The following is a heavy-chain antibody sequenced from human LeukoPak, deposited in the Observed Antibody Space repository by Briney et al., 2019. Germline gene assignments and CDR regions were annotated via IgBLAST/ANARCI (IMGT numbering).Heavy chain of an antibody. CDR2: IYYSGST. J-gene: IGHJ3*02. V-gene: IGHV4-59*01. CDR3: ATRFDAFDI. Sequence: SETLSLTCTVSADSISSYYWSWIRQPPGKGLEWIGYIYYSGSTNYNPSLKSRVTISVDTSKNQFSLKLSSVTAADTAVYYCATRFDAFDIWGQGTMVTVSS. CDR1: ADSISSYY.